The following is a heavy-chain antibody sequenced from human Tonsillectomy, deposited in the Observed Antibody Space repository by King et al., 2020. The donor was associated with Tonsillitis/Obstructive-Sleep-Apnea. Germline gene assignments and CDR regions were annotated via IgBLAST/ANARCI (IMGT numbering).Heavy chain of an antibody. V-gene: IGHV3-23*04. J-gene: IGHJ2*01. CDR3: AKPPGSVVGVTFRYFDL. CDR2: ISGSGGST. D-gene: IGHD1-26*01. CDR1: GFTFSSYA. Sequence: VQLVESGGGLVQPGGSLRLSCAASGFTFSSYAMNWVRQAPGKGLEWVSAISGSGGSTYYADSVKGRLTISRDNSKNTLYLQMNSLRAEDTAVYYCAKPPGSVVGVTFRYFDLWGRGTLVTVSS.